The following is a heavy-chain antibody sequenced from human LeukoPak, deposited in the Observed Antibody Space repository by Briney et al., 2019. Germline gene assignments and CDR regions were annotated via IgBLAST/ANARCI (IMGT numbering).Heavy chain of an antibody. CDR1: GGTFSSYA. CDR3: ARVRAVVIAPAGYFDL. J-gene: IGHJ2*01. CDR2: IIPIFGTA. V-gene: IGHV1-69*13. D-gene: IGHD2-21*01. Sequence: SVKVSCKASGGTFSSYAISWVRQAPGQGLEWMGGIIPIFGTANYAQKFQGRVTITADESTSTAYMELSSLRSEDTAVYYCARVRAVVIAPAGYFDLWGRGTLVTVSS.